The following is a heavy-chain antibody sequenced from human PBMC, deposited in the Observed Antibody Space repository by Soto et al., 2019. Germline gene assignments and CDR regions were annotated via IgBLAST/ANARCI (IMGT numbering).Heavy chain of an antibody. Sequence: PSETLSLTCSVSGGSISSDDYYWTWIRQPPGEGLEWIGYIYYTGRTSSTPSLESRVTISIDTSKNQFPLKLSSVSAADTAVYYCAREGSSSPEYFDFWGPGTLVTVSS. CDR2: IYYTGRT. V-gene: IGHV4-30-4*01. D-gene: IGHD2-15*01. CDR1: GGSISSDDYY. CDR3: AREGSSSPEYFDF. J-gene: IGHJ4*02.